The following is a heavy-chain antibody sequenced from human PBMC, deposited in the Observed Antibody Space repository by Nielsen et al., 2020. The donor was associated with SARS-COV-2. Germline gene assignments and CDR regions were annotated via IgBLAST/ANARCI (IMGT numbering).Heavy chain of an antibody. CDR3: AKGIRYYDILTGPDY. Sequence: SLKISCAASGFTFDDYAMHWVRQAPGKGLEWVSGISWNSGSIGYADSVKGRFTISRDSAKNSLYLQMNSLRAEDTALYYCAKGIRYYDILTGPDYWGQGTLVTVSS. V-gene: IGHV3-9*01. D-gene: IGHD3-9*01. CDR1: GFTFDDYA. CDR2: ISWNSGSI. J-gene: IGHJ4*02.